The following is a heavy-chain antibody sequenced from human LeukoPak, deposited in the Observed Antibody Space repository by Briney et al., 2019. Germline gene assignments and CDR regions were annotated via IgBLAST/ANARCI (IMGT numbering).Heavy chain of an antibody. J-gene: IGHJ4*02. D-gene: IGHD6-6*01. V-gene: IGHV4-61*02. CDR3: ARDRGVSSSSDFDY. CDR1: GGSISSGSYY. CDR2: IYTSGST. Sequence: PSETLSLTCTVSGGSISSGSYYWSWIRQPAGKGLEWIGRIYTSGSTNYNPSLKSRVTISVDTSKNQFSLKLSSVTAADTAVYYCARDRGVSSSSDFDYWGQGTLVTVSS.